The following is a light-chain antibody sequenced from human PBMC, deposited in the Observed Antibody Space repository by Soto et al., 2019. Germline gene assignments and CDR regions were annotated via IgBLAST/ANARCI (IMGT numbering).Light chain of an antibody. CDR3: AAWDDSLNGRA. Sequence: QSVLTQPPSTSGTPGQRVTISCSGSSSNIASNAVNWYQQLPGTAPKLLIYSNNQRPSGVPDRISGSKSGTSASLAISGLQSEDEADYYCAAWDDSLNGRAFGGGTKLTVL. CDR1: SSNIASNA. J-gene: IGLJ3*02. CDR2: SNN. V-gene: IGLV1-44*01.